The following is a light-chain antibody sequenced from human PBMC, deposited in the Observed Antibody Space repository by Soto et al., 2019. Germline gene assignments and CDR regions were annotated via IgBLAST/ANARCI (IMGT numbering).Light chain of an antibody. CDR1: QRISSN. Sequence: EIVMTQSPATLSVSPGERATLSCRASQRISSNLAWYQQKPGQAPRLLIYGASTRATGIPARFSGSGFGTEFTLTISSLQSEDCAVYYCQQYNNWPLTFGGGSKVEL. CDR2: GAS. J-gene: IGKJ4*01. V-gene: IGKV3-15*01. CDR3: QQYNNWPLT.